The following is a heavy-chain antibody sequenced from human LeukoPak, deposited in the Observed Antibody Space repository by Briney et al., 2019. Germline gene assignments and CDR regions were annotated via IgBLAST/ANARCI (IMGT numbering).Heavy chain of an antibody. Sequence: GGSLRLSCAASGFTFSSYSMNWVRQAPGKGLEWVSSISSSSSYIYYADSVKGRFTISRDNAKNSLYLQMTSLRAGHSAVFYCANIRMWELLSGYYFDYSVEGTLVTV. D-gene: IGHD1-26*01. CDR2: ISSSSSYI. CDR3: ANIRMWELLSGYYFDY. J-gene: IGHJ4*02. V-gene: IGHV3-21*01. CDR1: GFTFSSYS.